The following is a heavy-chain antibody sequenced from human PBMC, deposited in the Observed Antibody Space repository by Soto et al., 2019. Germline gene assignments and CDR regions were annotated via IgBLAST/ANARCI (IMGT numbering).Heavy chain of an antibody. J-gene: IGHJ4*02. D-gene: IGHD6-13*01. CDR3: ARATPVFYYSSSWSLDY. CDR1: GGSISSSSYY. Sequence: SETLSLTCTVSGGSISSSSYYWGWIRQPPGKGLEWIGSIYYSGSTNYNPPLKSRVTISVDTSKNQFSLKLSSVTAADTAVYNCARATPVFYYSSSWSLDYWGQGTLVTVSS. V-gene: IGHV4-39*07. CDR2: IYYSGST.